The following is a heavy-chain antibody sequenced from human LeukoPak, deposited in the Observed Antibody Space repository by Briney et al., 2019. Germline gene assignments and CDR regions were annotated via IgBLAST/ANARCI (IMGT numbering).Heavy chain of an antibody. Sequence: PGGSLRLSCAASGFTFSDYTMNWVRQAQGKGLEWVSSIGSVTTYIYYADSVKGRFTISRDNAKNSLSLQMNSLRAEDTAVYYCARAIAVAGPYYFDYWGKGTLVTVSS. V-gene: IGHV3-21*01. CDR3: ARAIAVAGPYYFDY. J-gene: IGHJ4*02. CDR2: IGSVTTYI. CDR1: GFTFSDYT. D-gene: IGHD6-19*01.